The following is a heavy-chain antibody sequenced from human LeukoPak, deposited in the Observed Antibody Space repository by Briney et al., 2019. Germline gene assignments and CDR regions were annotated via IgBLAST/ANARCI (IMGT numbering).Heavy chain of an antibody. J-gene: IGHJ4*02. Sequence: SETLSLTCTVSGGSISSSSYYWGWIRQPPGKGLEWIGSIYYSGSTYYNPSLKSRVTISVDTSKNQFSLKLSSVTAADTAVYYCARRMSWYGADYWGQGTLVTVSS. V-gene: IGHV4-39*01. CDR2: IYYSGST. D-gene: IGHD6-13*01. CDR1: GGSISSSSYY. CDR3: ARRMSWYGADY.